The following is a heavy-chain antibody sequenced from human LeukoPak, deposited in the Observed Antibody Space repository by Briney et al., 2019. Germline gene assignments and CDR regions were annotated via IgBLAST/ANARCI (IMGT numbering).Heavy chain of an antibody. D-gene: IGHD1-14*01. Sequence: GESLRLSCEASEFTFDRYWMTWVRQAPGKGLEWVANIKEDGSEENYADSVKGRFTISRDNAREILYLRMSSLRAEDTAVYSCARDLSGDMIDSWGQGTLVTVSS. J-gene: IGHJ5*01. CDR1: EFTFDRYW. CDR3: ARDLSGDMIDS. CDR2: IKEDGSEE. V-gene: IGHV3-7*01.